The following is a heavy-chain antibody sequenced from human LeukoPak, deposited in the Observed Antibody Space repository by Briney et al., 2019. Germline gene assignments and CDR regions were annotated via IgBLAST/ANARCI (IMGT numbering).Heavy chain of an antibody. J-gene: IGHJ5*02. CDR2: SSGSGCST. D-gene: IGHD6-13*01. CDR1: GFTFSSYG. Sequence: GGSLRLSCAASGFTFSSYGMNWVRKAPGQGLEWVSVSSGSGCSTYYADTIKGRSTIYRDNSKNTLYIQTNRLRAEYTPVYYCSKDLKDSRSWYLKDPWGQGTLVTLSS. CDR3: SKDLKDSRSWYLKDP. V-gene: IGHV3-23*01.